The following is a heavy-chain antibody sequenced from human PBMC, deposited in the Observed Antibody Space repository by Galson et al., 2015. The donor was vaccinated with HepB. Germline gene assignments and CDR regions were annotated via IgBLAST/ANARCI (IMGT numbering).Heavy chain of an antibody. Sequence: VKVSCKASGYTFSNYYIHWVRQAPGQGLEWMGIINTGGGSTTYTQKFQGRFTMTRDTSTSTVYMELSSLTSEDTAIYYCARGPYSSFYYFDYWGQGTLVTVSS. V-gene: IGHV1-46*01. J-gene: IGHJ4*02. CDR3: ARGPYSSFYYFDY. CDR2: INTGGGST. CDR1: GYTFSNYY. D-gene: IGHD6-6*01.